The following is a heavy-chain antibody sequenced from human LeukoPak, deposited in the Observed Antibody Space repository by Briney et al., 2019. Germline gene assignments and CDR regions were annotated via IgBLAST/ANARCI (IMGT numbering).Heavy chain of an antibody. CDR1: GGTFSSYA. CDR3: ASSHNSGSPDY. CDR2: IIPILGIA. V-gene: IGHV1-69*04. J-gene: IGHJ4*02. Sequence: GASVKVSCKASGGTFSSYAISWVRQAPGQGLEWMGRIIPILGIANYAQKFQGRVTITADKSTSTAYMELSSLRSEDTAVYYCASSHNSGSPDYWGQGTLVTVSS. D-gene: IGHD1-26*01.